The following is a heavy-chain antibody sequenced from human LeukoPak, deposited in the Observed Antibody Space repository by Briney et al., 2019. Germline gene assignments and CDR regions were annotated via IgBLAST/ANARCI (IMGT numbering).Heavy chain of an antibody. V-gene: IGHV6-1*01. CDR2: TYYRSKWYS. D-gene: IGHD1-26*01. CDR3: AGGPGTLYS. CDR1: GDSVSSNSAG. Sequence: SQTLSLTCAISGDSVSSNSAGWNWIRQSPSRGLEWLGRTYYRSKWYSDYAVSVKSRITINPDTSKNQFSLQLNSVTPEDTAVYYCAGGPGTLYSWGQGALVTVSS. J-gene: IGHJ4*02.